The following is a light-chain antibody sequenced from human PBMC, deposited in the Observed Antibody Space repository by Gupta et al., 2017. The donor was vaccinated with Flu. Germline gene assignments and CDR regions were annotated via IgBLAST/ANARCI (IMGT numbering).Light chain of an antibody. J-gene: IGKJ2*02. CDR1: QNIKGA. CDR2: GTS. Sequence: QMTQSPASLSASVGDRVSITCRAGQNIKGALNWFQQKAGEAPKLLISGTSRLRSGVPSRFSGSSSGTEFTLTINSLQPEDSATYYCQESYNSPPPSTFGQGTKVEIK. V-gene: IGKV1-39*01. CDR3: QESYNSPPPST.